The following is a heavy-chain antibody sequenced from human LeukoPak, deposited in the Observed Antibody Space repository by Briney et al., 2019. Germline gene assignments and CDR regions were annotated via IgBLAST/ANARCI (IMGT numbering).Heavy chain of an antibody. V-gene: IGHV3-23*01. CDR2: ISGSGGST. Sequence: GGSLRLSCAASGFTFSSYAMSWVRQAPGKGLEWVSAISGSGGSTYYADSVKGRFTISRDNSKNTLYLQMNSLRAEDTAVYYCAKDAHGIVGATSAFDIWGQGTMVTVSS. CDR1: GFTFSSYA. CDR3: AKDAHGIVGATSAFDI. D-gene: IGHD1-26*01. J-gene: IGHJ3*02.